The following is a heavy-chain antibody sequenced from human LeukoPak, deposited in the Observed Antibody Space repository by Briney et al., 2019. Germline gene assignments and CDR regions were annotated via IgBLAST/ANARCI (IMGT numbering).Heavy chain of an antibody. V-gene: IGHV3-48*02. Sequence: PGGSLRLSCAASGFTFSSYSMNWVRQAPGKGLEWVSYISSSSSTIYYADSVKGRFTISRDNAKNSLYLQMNSLRDEDKAVYYCAREVRGSSGWYGGLYYYYYMDVWGKGTTVTVSS. CDR2: ISSSSSTI. D-gene: IGHD6-19*01. CDR1: GFTFSSYS. CDR3: AREVRGSSGWYGGLYYYYYMDV. J-gene: IGHJ6*03.